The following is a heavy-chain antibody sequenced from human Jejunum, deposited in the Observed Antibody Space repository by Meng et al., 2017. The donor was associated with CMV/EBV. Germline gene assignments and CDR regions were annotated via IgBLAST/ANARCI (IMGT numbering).Heavy chain of an antibody. Sequence: GFPFSNYAMYWVRRAPGKGLEWVAVISYDGRDNYYADSVKGRFTIFRDNSKNTLDLQMNSLRAEDTAVYFCAGGRVSYTSWSSQGNWGQGALVTVSS. CDR2: ISYDGRDN. D-gene: IGHD2-2*02. CDR1: GFPFSNYA. J-gene: IGHJ4*02. V-gene: IGHV3-30*04. CDR3: AGGRVSYTSWSSQGN.